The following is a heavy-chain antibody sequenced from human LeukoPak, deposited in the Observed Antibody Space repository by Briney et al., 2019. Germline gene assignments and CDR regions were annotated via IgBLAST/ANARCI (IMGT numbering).Heavy chain of an antibody. V-gene: IGHV3-48*01. CDR3: ARAHTYYYDSSGYYSGLDY. CDR2: ISSSSSTI. CDR1: GFTFSSYS. D-gene: IGHD3-22*01. Sequence: GGSLRLSCAASGFTFSSYSMNWVRQAPGKGLEWVSYISSSSSTIYYADSVKGRFTISRDNAKNSLYLQMNSLRAEDTAVYYCARAHTYYYDSSGYYSGLDYWGQGTLVTVSS. J-gene: IGHJ4*02.